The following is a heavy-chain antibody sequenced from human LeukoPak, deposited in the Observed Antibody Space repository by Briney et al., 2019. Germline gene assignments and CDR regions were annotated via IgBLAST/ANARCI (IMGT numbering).Heavy chain of an antibody. Sequence: SGPTLVNPTQTLTLTCTLSGFSISTTGVGVGWIRQPPGKALEWLALVYWDGDARHSPSLRSRISISKDTSKNQVVFIMTDMDPVDTATHYCVHLSHSSGYYQSFDYWGQGTLVTVSS. CDR2: VYWDGDA. J-gene: IGHJ4*02. CDR3: VHLSHSSGYYQSFDY. V-gene: IGHV2-5*02. CDR1: GFSISTTGVG. D-gene: IGHD3-22*01.